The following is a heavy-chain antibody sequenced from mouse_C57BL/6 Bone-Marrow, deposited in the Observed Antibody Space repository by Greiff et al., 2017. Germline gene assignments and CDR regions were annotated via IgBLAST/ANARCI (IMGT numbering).Heavy chain of an antibody. CDR2: IDPSDSET. CDR1: GYTFTSYW. D-gene: IGHD1-1*01. CDR3: AKVYYYGSSPHWYFDV. Sequence: QVQLQQPGAELVRPGSSVKLSCKASGYTFTSYWMHWVKQRPIQGLEWIGNIDPSDSETHYNQKFKDKATLTVDKSSSTAYMQLSSLTSEDSAVYYCAKVYYYGSSPHWYFDVWGTGTTVTVSS. V-gene: IGHV1-52*01. J-gene: IGHJ1*03.